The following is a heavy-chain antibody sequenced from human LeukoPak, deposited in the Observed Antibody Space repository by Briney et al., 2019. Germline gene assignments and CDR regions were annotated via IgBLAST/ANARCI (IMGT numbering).Heavy chain of an antibody. Sequence: GASVKVSCKASGYTFTSYYMHWVRQAPGQGLEWMGIINPSGGSTSYAQKFQGRVTMTRDTSTSTAYMELSSLRSEDTAVYYCARTESERENTAMVDYYYYGMDVWGKGTTVTVSS. J-gene: IGHJ6*04. D-gene: IGHD5-18*01. CDR1: GYTFTSYY. CDR2: INPSGGST. V-gene: IGHV1-46*01. CDR3: ARTESERENTAMVDYYYYGMDV.